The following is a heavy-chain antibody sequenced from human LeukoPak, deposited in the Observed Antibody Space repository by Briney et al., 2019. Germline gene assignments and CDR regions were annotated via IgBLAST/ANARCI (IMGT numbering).Heavy chain of an antibody. Sequence: PSETLSLTCTVSGGSISSYYWSWIRQPAGKGLEWIGRIYTSGSTNYNPSLKSRVTMSVDTSKNQFSLKLSSVTAADTAVYYCARHTPKIYYYYDSSGYGYWGQGTLVTVSS. CDR2: IYTSGST. CDR3: ARHTPKIYYYYDSSGYGY. CDR1: GGSISSYY. V-gene: IGHV4-4*07. D-gene: IGHD3-22*01. J-gene: IGHJ4*02.